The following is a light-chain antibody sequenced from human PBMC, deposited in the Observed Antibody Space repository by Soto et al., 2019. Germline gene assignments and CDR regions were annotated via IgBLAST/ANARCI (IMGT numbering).Light chain of an antibody. J-gene: IGKJ1*01. CDR3: QQFNNWQVT. CDR1: QSVSSN. V-gene: IGKV3-15*01. CDR2: SAF. Sequence: IFMTQSPATLSVSAGERPKLSCSASQSVSSNLAWYQQKPGQAPRLLISSAFTRATGIPARFSGSGSGTEFTLTISSLQSEDFAVYYCQQFNNWQVTFGQGTKVDI.